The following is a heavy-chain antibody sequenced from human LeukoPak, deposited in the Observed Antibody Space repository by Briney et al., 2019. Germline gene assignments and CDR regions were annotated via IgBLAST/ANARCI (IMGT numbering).Heavy chain of an antibody. CDR2: IYYSGST. CDR3: ARHLASSWYYDILTGYYDY. V-gene: IGHV4-39*01. J-gene: IGHJ4*02. CDR1: GGSISSDTYY. D-gene: IGHD3-9*01. Sequence: SETPSLTCTVSGGSISSDTYYWGWIRQPPGKGLEWIGSIYYSGSTYYNPSLRSRVTISVDTSKNQFSLKLSSVTAADTAVYYCARHLASSWYYDILTGYYDYWGQGTLVTVSS.